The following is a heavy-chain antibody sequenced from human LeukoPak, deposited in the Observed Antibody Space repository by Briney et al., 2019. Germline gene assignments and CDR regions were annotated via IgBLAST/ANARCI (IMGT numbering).Heavy chain of an antibody. CDR3: AKDLYGDRGTWDY. CDR2: IWYDGSYK. CDR1: GFTFNSYG. Sequence: GGSLRLSRAASGFTFNSYGMHRVRQAPGKGLEWVAVIWYDGSYKYYADSVKGRFTISRDNSKNTLYLQMNSLRAEDTAVYYCAKDLYGDRGTWDYWGQGTLVTVSS. J-gene: IGHJ4*02. D-gene: IGHD2/OR15-2a*01. V-gene: IGHV3-33*06.